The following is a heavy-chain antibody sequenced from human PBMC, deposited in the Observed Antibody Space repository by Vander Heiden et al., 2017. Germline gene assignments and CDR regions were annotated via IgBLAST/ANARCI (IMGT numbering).Heavy chain of an antibody. V-gene: IGHV3-21*01. Sequence: EVQLVESGGGLVKPGGSLRLSCAASGFTFSSYSMNSVRPAPGKGLEWVSSISSSSSYIYYADSVKGRVTISRDNAKNSLYLQMNSLRAEDTAVYYCARATTVTTTPTGYYYYGMDVWGQGTTVTVSS. CDR2: ISSSSSYI. D-gene: IGHD4-17*01. CDR1: GFTFSSYS. J-gene: IGHJ6*02. CDR3: ARATTVTTTPTGYYYYGMDV.